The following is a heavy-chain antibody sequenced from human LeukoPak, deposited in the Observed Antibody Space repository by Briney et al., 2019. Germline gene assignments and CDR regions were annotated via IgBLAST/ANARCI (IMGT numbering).Heavy chain of an antibody. J-gene: IGHJ6*02. D-gene: IGHD2-8*02. CDR3: ARISCTGNSCRPYSYYDMDV. CDR1: GFTFNTFG. Sequence: PGGSLRLSCAASGFTFNTFGMNWVRQAPGKGLEWVAVIWYDGGIKYYAGAVKGRFTVSRDNSKSTLYLQLNSLRAEDTAVYYCARISCTGNSCRPYSYYDMDVWGQGTTVTVSS. CDR2: IWYDGGIK. V-gene: IGHV3-33*01.